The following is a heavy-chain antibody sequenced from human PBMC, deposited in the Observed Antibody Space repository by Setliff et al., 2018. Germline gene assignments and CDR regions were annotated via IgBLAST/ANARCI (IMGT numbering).Heavy chain of an antibody. CDR3: ARQPSSGAYYNPRPYYFDY. V-gene: IGHV4-59*08. D-gene: IGHD3-10*01. CDR2: IYYSGRT. Sequence: TSETLSLTCTVSGGSISTYYWSWIRQPPGKGLEWIGYIYYSGRTNYNPSLRSRVTISVDTSKNQFSLKVSSVTAADTAVYYCARQPSSGAYYNPRPYYFDYWGQGTLVTV. J-gene: IGHJ4*02. CDR1: GGSISTYY.